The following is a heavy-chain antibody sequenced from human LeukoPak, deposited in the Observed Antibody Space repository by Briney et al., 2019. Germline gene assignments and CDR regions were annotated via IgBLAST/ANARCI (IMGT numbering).Heavy chain of an antibody. Sequence: NAGESLKISCETSGYSFTTYWSGWVRQMPGRGLEWMGIIYPGDSDTRYSPSFQGQVTISADKSISTAYLQWSSLKASDTAMYYCARIFSHVWFGELPSGPNDYWGQGTLVTVSS. J-gene: IGHJ4*02. CDR1: GYSFTTYW. CDR2: IYPGDSDT. D-gene: IGHD3-10*01. V-gene: IGHV5-51*01. CDR3: ARIFSHVWFGELPSGPNDY.